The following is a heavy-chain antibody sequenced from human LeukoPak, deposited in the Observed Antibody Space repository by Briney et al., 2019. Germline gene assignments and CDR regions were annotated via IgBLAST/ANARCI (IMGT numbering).Heavy chain of an antibody. CDR3: AKDFVLWFGESLYL. CDR1: GFTFSSYA. D-gene: IGHD3-10*01. J-gene: IGHJ5*02. CDR2: ISDSGGST. V-gene: IGHV3-23*01. Sequence: GGSLGLSCAASGFTFSSYAMSWVRQAPGKGLEWVSAISDSGGSTYYADSVKGRFTISRDNSKNTMYLQMNSLRAEDTAVYYCAKDFVLWFGESLYLWGQGTLVPVSS.